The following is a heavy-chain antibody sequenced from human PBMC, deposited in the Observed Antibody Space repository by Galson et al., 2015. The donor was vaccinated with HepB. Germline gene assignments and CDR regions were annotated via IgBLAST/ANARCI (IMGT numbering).Heavy chain of an antibody. CDR3: AREGLVWDSSSWSNNWFDP. Sequence: SVKVSCKASGYTFTSYGISWVRQAPGQGLEWMGWISAYNGNTNYAQKLQGRVTMTTDTSTSTAYMELRSLRSDDTAAYYCAREGLVWDSSSWSNNWFDPWGQGTLVTVSS. D-gene: IGHD6-13*01. CDR2: ISAYNGNT. V-gene: IGHV1-18*04. J-gene: IGHJ5*02. CDR1: GYTFTSYG.